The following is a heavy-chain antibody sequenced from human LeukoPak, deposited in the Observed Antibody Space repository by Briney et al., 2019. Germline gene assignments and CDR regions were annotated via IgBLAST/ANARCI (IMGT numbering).Heavy chain of an antibody. CDR2: INHSGST. V-gene: IGHV4-34*01. Sequence: TSSETLSLTCAVYGGSFSGYYWNWIRQPPGKGLEWIGEINHSGSTNYKSSLKSRVTISLDTSRNQFSLKLNSVTAADTAVYYCAKSNGYGLVDIWGQGTMVTVSS. D-gene: IGHD3-10*01. CDR1: GGSFSGYY. J-gene: IGHJ3*02. CDR3: AKSNGYGLVDI.